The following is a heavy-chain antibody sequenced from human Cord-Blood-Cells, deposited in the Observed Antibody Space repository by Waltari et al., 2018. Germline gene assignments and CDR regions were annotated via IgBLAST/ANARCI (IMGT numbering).Heavy chain of an antibody. Sequence: QVQLVQSGAEVKKPGSSVKVSCKASGGTFSSYAISWVRQAPGQGLEWMGGIIPIFGTANNGQKFQGRVTITADESTSTAYMELSSLRSEDTAGYYCASSRRTGYSSGWYDYWGQGTLVIICS. CDR1: GGTFSSYA. J-gene: IGHJ4*02. D-gene: IGHD6-19*01. CDR3: ASSRRTGYSSGWYDY. V-gene: IGHV1-69*01. CDR2: IIPIFGTA.